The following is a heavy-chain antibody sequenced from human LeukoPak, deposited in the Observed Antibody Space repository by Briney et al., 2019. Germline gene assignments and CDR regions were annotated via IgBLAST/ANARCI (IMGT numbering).Heavy chain of an antibody. Sequence: PSETLSLTCTVSGGSISSYYWSWIRQPAGKGLESIGHISTSGSTNYNPSLKSRVTMSVDTSKNQFSLKLSSVTAADTAVYYCARGSEMASPFDYWGQGTLVTVSS. CDR2: ISTSGST. CDR1: GGSISSYY. D-gene: IGHD5-24*01. J-gene: IGHJ4*02. V-gene: IGHV4-4*07. CDR3: ARGSEMASPFDY.